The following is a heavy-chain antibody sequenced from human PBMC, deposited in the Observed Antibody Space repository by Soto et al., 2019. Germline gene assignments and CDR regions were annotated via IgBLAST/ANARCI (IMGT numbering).Heavy chain of an antibody. V-gene: IGHV3-48*01. J-gene: IGHJ5*02. CDR1: GFTFSSYS. Sequence: EVQLVESGGGLVQPGGSLRLSCAASGFTFSSYSMNWVRQAPGKGLEWVSYISSSSSTIYHADSVQGRFTISRDNAKNSLFLPMNSLRAADTAVYYCASHPERIAPIGWFAPWGQGTLVTVSS. CDR3: ASHPERIAPIGWFAP. CDR2: ISSSSSTI. D-gene: IGHD2-8*01.